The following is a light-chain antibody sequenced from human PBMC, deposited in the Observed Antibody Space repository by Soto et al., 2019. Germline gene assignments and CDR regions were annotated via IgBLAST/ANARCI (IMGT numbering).Light chain of an antibody. V-gene: IGKV1-27*01. J-gene: IGKJ4*01. Sequence: DIQMTQSPSSLSASVGDRVTITCRASQDISNYLAWYQQKPGKVPKLLIYAASTLQSGVPFRFSGGGSGTDFTLTISSLQPEDVATYYGQKYNSAPVLTFGGGTKVEIK. CDR1: QDISNY. CDR3: QKYNSAPVLT. CDR2: AAS.